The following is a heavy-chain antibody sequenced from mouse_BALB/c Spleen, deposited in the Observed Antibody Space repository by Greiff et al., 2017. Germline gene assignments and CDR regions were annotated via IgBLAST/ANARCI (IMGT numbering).Heavy chain of an antibody. V-gene: IGHV5-9*03. CDR1: GFTFSSYT. J-gene: IGHJ4*01. CDR3: AKYDYGSSPYYAMDY. CDR2: ISSGGGNT. Sequence: DVKVEESGGGLVKPGGSLKLSCAASGFTFSSYTMSWVRQTPEKRLEWVATISSGGGNTYYPDSVKGRFTISRDTAKNNLYLQMSSLMSEDTALYYCAKYDYGSSPYYAMDYWGQGTSVTVSS. D-gene: IGHD1-1*01.